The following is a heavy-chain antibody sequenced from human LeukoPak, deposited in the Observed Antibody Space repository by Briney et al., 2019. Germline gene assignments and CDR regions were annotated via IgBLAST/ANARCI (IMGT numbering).Heavy chain of an antibody. CDR2: INHSGST. D-gene: IGHD5-18*01. Sequence: PSETLSLTCAVYGGSFSGYYWSWIRQPPGKGLEWIGEINHSGSTNYNPSLKSRVTISVDTSKNQFSLKLSSVTAADTAVYYCARGRTARYVFDPWGQGTLVTVSS. V-gene: IGHV4-34*01. CDR1: GGSFSGYY. CDR3: ARGRTARYVFDP. J-gene: IGHJ5*02.